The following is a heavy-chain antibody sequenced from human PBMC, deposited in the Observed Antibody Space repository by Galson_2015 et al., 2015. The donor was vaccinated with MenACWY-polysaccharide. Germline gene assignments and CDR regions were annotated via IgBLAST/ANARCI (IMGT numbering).Heavy chain of an antibody. CDR1: GFTFSNYA. J-gene: IGHJ4*02. V-gene: IGHV3-23*01. CDR3: AKGGGAVVVVAGY. D-gene: IGHD2-15*01. CDR2: ISGSGGNT. Sequence: SLRLSCAASGFTFSNYAMNWVRQPPGKGLEWVSTISGSGGNTYYADSVKGRFTISRDNSKNTLYLQMNSLRAEDTAVYFCAKGGGAVVVVAGYWGQGTLVTVSS.